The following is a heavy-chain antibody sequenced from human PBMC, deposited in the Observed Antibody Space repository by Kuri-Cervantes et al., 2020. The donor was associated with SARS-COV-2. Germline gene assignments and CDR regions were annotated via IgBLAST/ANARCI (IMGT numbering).Heavy chain of an antibody. CDR1: GYTFTAYY. D-gene: IGHD1-26*01. Sequence: ASVKVSCKASGYTFTAYYIHWVRQAPGQGLEWMGWINPNSGGTNYAQKFQGRVTMTRNTSISTAYMELSRLRSDDTAVYYCARGIPRYSGSYRPRYFDYWGQGTLVTVSS. J-gene: IGHJ4*02. CDR2: INPNSGGT. V-gene: IGHV1-2*02. CDR3: ARGIPRYSGSYRPRYFDY.